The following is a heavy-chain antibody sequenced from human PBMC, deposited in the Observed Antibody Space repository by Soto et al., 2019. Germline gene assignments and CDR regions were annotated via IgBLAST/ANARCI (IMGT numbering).Heavy chain of an antibody. CDR3: ARQRVIPATPTNWFDP. CDR1: GGSVSSRSYF. Sequence: QVQVQESGPGLVKPSDTLSLTCTVSGGSVSSRSYFWGWIRQPPGKGLEWIGTIYYNGSTYYNPSLKGRATLSVDTPKNQFSLKLSSVTASDTALYYCARQRVIPATPTNWFDPWGQGTLVTVSS. V-gene: IGHV4-39*01. D-gene: IGHD2-15*01. J-gene: IGHJ5*02. CDR2: IYYNGST.